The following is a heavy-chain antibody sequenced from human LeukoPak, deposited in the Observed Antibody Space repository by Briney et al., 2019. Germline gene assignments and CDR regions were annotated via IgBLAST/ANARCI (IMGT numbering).Heavy chain of an antibody. V-gene: IGHV4-39*07. J-gene: IGHJ3*02. CDR3: ARDLYSSRTNDAFVI. CDR2: IYYSGSS. CDR1: GGSISSSSYY. D-gene: IGHD6-13*01. Sequence: SETLSLTCTVSGGSISSSSYYWGWIRQPPGKGLEWIGSIYYSGSSYYNPPLKSRVTISVDTSKNQFSLKLSSVTAADTAVYYCARDLYSSRTNDAFVIWGRGTMVTVSS.